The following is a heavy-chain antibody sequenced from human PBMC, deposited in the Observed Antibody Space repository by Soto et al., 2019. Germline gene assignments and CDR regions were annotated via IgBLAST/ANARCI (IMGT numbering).Heavy chain of an antibody. Sequence: PSETLSLTCTVSGGSISSGDYYWSWIRQPPGKGLEWIGYIYYSGSTYYNPSLKSRVTISVDTSKNQFSLKLSSVTAADTAVYYCASTYYYDSSGYYYHAYYGMDVWGQGTTVTVS. CDR1: GGSISSGDYY. J-gene: IGHJ6*02. CDR2: IYYSGST. CDR3: ASTYYYDSSGYYYHAYYGMDV. D-gene: IGHD3-22*01. V-gene: IGHV4-30-4*01.